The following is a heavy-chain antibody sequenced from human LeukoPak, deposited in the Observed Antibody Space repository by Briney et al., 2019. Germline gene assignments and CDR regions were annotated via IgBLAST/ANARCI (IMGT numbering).Heavy chain of an antibody. CDR3: ARGSPQYSGAFDI. Sequence: GGSLRLSCAASGFTFSSYAMSWVRQAPGRGLEWVSAISGSGGSTYYADSVKGRFTISRDNSKNTLYLQMNSLRAEDTAVYYCARGSPQYSGAFDIWGQGTMVTVSS. CDR1: GFTFSSYA. CDR2: ISGSGGST. D-gene: IGHD2/OR15-2a*01. J-gene: IGHJ3*02. V-gene: IGHV3-23*01.